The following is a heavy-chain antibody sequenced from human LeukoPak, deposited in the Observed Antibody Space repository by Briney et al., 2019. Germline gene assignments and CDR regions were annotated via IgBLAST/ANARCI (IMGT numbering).Heavy chain of an antibody. D-gene: IGHD3-9*01. CDR1: GFTFSSYG. Sequence: GGSLRLSCAASGFTFSSYGMHWVRQAPGKGLEWVAFIRYDGSNKFYADSVRGRFIISRDNAKNSLYLQMNSLRAEDTAVYYCARAKSPLDYDILTGYYHRPGYYYMDVWGKGTTVTVSS. V-gene: IGHV3-30*02. CDR2: IRYDGSNK. CDR3: ARAKSPLDYDILTGYYHRPGYYYMDV. J-gene: IGHJ6*03.